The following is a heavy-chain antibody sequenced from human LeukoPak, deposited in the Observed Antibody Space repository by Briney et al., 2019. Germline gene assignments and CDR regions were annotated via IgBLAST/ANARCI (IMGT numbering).Heavy chain of an antibody. Sequence: GGSLRLSCAASGFTSSSYAMSWVRQAPGKGLEWVSVISDSAGSTWYADSVKGRFTISRDSSENTLCLQMDSLRADDTAVYYCARNSGGTTYSALDYWGQGTLVTVSS. CDR1: GFTSSSYA. J-gene: IGHJ4*02. D-gene: IGHD2-15*01. CDR2: ISDSAGST. V-gene: IGHV3-23*01. CDR3: ARNSGGTTYSALDY.